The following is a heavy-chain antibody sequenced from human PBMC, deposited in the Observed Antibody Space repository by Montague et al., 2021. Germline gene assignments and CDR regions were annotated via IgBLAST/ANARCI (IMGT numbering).Heavy chain of an antibody. D-gene: IGHD2-21*01. CDR2: NK. CDR3: ARGIRQDTLVVMIASPHLYHTMDV. V-gene: IGHV3-30*14. J-gene: IGHJ6*02. Sequence: NKFYADSVQGRFTISRDNSKNTLHLQMNSLRVEDTAVYYCARGIRQDTLVVMIASPHLYHTMDVWGQGTTVNV.